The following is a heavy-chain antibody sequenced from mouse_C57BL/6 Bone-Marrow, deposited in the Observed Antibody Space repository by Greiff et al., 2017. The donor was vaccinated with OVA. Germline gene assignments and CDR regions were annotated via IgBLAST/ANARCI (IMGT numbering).Heavy chain of an antibody. CDR2: IYPGNSDT. Sequence: EVQLQQSGPVLARPGASVKMSCKTSGYTFTSYWMHWVKQRPGQGLEWIGAIYPGNSDTSYNQKLKGKAKLTAVTSASTAYMELSSLTNEDSAVYYCTISDATTVPAYWGQGTLVTVSA. J-gene: IGHJ3*01. D-gene: IGHD1-1*01. V-gene: IGHV1-5*01. CDR3: TISDATTVPAY. CDR1: GYTFTSYW.